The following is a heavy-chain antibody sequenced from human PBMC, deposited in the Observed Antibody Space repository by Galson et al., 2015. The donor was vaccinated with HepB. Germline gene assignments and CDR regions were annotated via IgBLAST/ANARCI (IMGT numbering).Heavy chain of an antibody. CDR1: GFMFSGHW. Sequence: SLRLSCAASGFMFSGHWMNWVRQAPGKGLEWVANIKEDGSIKYYVDSVTGRFTISRDNARNLRYLQMNGLRAEDTAVYFCARNRGYETFDYWGQGALVTVSS. CDR3: ARNRGYETFDY. J-gene: IGHJ4*02. CDR2: IKEDGSIK. V-gene: IGHV3-7*03. D-gene: IGHD5-12*01.